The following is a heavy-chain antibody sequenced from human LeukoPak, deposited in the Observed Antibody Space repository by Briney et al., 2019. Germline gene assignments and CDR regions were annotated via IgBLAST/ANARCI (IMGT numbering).Heavy chain of an antibody. D-gene: IGHD6-19*01. CDR3: AKDERASRGYSSGWCLDY. Sequence: QSGGSLRLSCAASGFTFSSYGMHWVRQAPGKGLEWVAVIWYDGSNKYYADSVKGRFTISRDNSKNTLYLQMNSLRAEDTAVYYCAKDERASRGYSSGWCLDYWGQGTLVTVSS. J-gene: IGHJ4*02. CDR1: GFTFSSYG. CDR2: IWYDGSNK. V-gene: IGHV3-33*06.